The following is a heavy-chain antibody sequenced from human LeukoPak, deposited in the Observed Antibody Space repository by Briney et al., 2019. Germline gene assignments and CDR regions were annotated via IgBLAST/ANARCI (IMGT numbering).Heavy chain of an antibody. CDR1: GFAFCSYS. J-gene: IGHJ3*02. V-gene: IGHV3-48*02. Sequence: GGSLRLSCEASGFAFCSYSMNWVRQAPGKGLERVSYISGTSSIIYYADSVKGRFTISRDNAKNSLYLQMNSLRDEDTAVYFCGRGTWDCDRTFDIWGQGTMVTVSS. CDR2: ISGTSSII. CDR3: GRGTWDCDRTFDI. D-gene: IGHD1-14*01.